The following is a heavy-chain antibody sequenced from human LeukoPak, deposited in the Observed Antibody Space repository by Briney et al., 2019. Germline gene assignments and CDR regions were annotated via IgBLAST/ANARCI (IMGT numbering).Heavy chain of an antibody. CDR1: RGSISSSSYY. Sequence: PSETLSLTCAVSRGSISSSSYYWGWIRQPPGKGLEWIGRIYYSGSTYYNPSLKSRVTISVDTSKTQFSLTLRSGPAADTAVYYGARLNCSGGSCYMLTLRYYFDYWGQGTLVTVSS. V-gene: IGHV4-39*01. CDR3: ARLNCSGGSCYMLTLRYYFDY. CDR2: IYYSGST. J-gene: IGHJ4*02. D-gene: IGHD2-15*01.